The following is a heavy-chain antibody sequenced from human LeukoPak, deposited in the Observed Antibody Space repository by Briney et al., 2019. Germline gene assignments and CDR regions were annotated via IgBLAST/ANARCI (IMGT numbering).Heavy chain of an antibody. CDR2: ISYDGSNK. CDR3: SASITMIVVGIIDY. J-gene: IGHJ4*02. CDR1: GFTFSSYA. V-gene: IGHV3-30-3*01. D-gene: IGHD3-22*01. Sequence: GGSLRLSCAASGFTFSSYAMHWVRQAPGKGLEWVAVISYDGSNKYYADSVKGRFTISRDNSKNTLYLQMNSLRAEDTAVYYCSASITMIVVGIIDYWGQGTLVTVSS.